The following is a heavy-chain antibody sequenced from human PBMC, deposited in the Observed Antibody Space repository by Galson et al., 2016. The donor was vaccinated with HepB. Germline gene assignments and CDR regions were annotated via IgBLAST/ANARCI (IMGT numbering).Heavy chain of an antibody. D-gene: IGHD2-2*01. V-gene: IGHV3-7*05. J-gene: IGHJ3*02. Sequence: SLRLSCAASGFSFSNYWMTWVRQVPGRGLEWVANIKQDGSERYHVDSVKGRFTISRDKAKNSLYLQMNNLRAEDTAVCYCARDPGYCRNSDCQGDAFDICGQGRVVGVSS. CDR1: GFSFSNYW. CDR3: ARDPGYCRNSDCQGDAFDI. CDR2: IKQDGSER.